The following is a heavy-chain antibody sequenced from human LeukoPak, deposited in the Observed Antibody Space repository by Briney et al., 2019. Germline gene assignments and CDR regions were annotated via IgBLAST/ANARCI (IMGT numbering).Heavy chain of an antibody. CDR3: AKNGQSGFSFDP. J-gene: IGHJ5*02. CDR2: IYYSGST. Sequence: SETLSLTCTVSGGSISSSSYYWGWIRQPPGKGLEWIGSIYYSGSTYYNPSLKSRVTISVDTSKNQFSLKLSSVTAADTAVYFCAKNGQSGFSFDPWGQGTLVTVSS. D-gene: IGHD2-8*01. V-gene: IGHV4-39*01. CDR1: GGSISSSSYY.